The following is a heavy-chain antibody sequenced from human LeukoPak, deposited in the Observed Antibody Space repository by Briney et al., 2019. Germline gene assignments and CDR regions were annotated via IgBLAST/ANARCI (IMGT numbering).Heavy chain of an antibody. D-gene: IGHD3-22*01. CDR3: TRLLDNDSSGDPGTFDM. CDR2: IYYSGRT. V-gene: IGHV4-59*08. CDR1: GGSITSHY. J-gene: IGHJ3*02. Sequence: PSETLSLTCTVSGGSITSHYWSWIRQAPGKGLEWIGFIYYSGRTKYNPSLQSRVTISLDTSEKKFSLKVTSVTAADTAVYYCTRLLDNDSSGDPGTFDMWGQGTVVTVSS.